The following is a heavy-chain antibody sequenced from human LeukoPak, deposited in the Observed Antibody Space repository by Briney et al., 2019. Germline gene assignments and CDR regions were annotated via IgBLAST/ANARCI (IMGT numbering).Heavy chain of an antibody. Sequence: SVKVSCKASGYTFTSYYMHWVRQAPGQGLEWMGIINPSGGSTSYAQKFQGRVTMTRDTSTSTVYMELSSLRSEDTAVYYCARGSEDRITMIYPPPFRFDYWGQGTLVTVSS. J-gene: IGHJ4*02. V-gene: IGHV1-46*01. CDR2: INPSGGST. D-gene: IGHD3-22*01. CDR1: GYTFTSYY. CDR3: ARGSEDRITMIYPPPFRFDY.